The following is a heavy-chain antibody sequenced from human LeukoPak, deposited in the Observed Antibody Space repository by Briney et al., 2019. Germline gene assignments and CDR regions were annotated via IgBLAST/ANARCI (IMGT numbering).Heavy chain of an antibody. D-gene: IGHD2-21*02. V-gene: IGHV3-73*01. J-gene: IGHJ4*02. CDR3: TRFCGGDCSGIDY. CDR2: IRSKANSYAT. CDR1: GFTFSGSA. Sequence: PGGSLRLSCAASGFTFSGSAMHWVRQASGKGLEWVGRIRSKANSYATAYAASVKGRFTISRDDSKNTAYLQMNSLKTEDTAVYYCTRFCGGDCSGIDYWGQGTLATVSS.